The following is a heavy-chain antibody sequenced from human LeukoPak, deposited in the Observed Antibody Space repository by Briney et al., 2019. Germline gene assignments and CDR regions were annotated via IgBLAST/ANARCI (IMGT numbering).Heavy chain of an antibody. CDR3: AHRVAAAGKGWFDP. CDR1: GFSLSTSGVG. J-gene: IGHJ5*02. V-gene: IGHV2-5*02. D-gene: IGHD6-13*01. Sequence: SGPTLVKPTQTLTLTCTFSGFSLSTSGVGVGWIRQPPGKALEWLALIYWDDDKRYSPSLKSRLTITKDTSKNQVVLTMTNVDPVDTATYYCAHRVAAAGKGWFDPWGQGTLVTVSS. CDR2: IYWDDDK.